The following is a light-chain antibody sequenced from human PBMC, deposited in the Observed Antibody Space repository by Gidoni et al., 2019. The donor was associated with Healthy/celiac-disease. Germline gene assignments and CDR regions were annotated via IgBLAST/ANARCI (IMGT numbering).Light chain of an antibody. J-gene: IGKJ1*01. V-gene: IGKV3-15*01. CDR3: QQYNNWPPWT. Sequence: EIVMPQSPATLSVSPGERATLSCRASQSDSIILAWYQQKPGQAPRLLIYGASTRATGIPARFSGSGSGTEFTLTISSLQSEDFAVYYCQQYNNWPPWTFGQGTKVEIK. CDR2: GAS. CDR1: QSDSII.